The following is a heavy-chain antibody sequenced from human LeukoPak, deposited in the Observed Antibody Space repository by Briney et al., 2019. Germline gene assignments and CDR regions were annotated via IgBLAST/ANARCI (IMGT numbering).Heavy chain of an antibody. Sequence: GGSLGLSCAASGFTFSIFAMSWVPPAPGEGLDYVSAISGSGDSTYYADSVKGRVTISRDNAKNTVYLQMSSLRPDDTAVYYCVNPGWYYDSSGYSYYYGMDVWGQGTTVTVSS. CDR3: VNPGWYYDSSGYSYYYGMDV. CDR1: GFTFSIFA. V-gene: IGHV3-23*01. CDR2: ISGSGDST. D-gene: IGHD3-22*01. J-gene: IGHJ6*02.